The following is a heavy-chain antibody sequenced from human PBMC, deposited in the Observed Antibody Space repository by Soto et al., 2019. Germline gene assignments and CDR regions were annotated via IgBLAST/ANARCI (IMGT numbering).Heavy chain of an antibody. Sequence: GGSLRLSCAASGFTFSSYAMSWVRQAPGKGLEWVSAISGSGGSTYYADSVKGRFTISRDNSKNTLYLQMNSLRAEDTAVYYCAKDRGNWNFGYYYYGMDVWGQGTTVTVSS. CDR3: AKDRGNWNFGYYYYGMDV. CDR1: GFTFSSYA. V-gene: IGHV3-23*01. CDR2: ISGSGGST. D-gene: IGHD1-7*01. J-gene: IGHJ6*02.